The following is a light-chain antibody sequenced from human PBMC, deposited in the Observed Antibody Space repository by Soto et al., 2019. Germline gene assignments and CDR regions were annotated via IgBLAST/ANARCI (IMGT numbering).Light chain of an antibody. CDR2: DAS. Sequence: EIVLTQSPATLSSSPGERATLSCRASQSVSSDFAWYQQKPGQVPRLLIYDASNRATGIPARFSGSGSGTDFTLTISSLEPEDFAVYYGQHRHYFGRGTKVDVK. V-gene: IGKV3-11*01. CDR3: QHRHY. CDR1: QSVSSD. J-gene: IGKJ3*01.